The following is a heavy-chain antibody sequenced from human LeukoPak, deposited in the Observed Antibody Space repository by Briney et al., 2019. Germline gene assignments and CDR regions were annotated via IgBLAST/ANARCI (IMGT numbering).Heavy chain of an antibody. V-gene: IGHV3-74*01. J-gene: IGHJ1*01. CDR1: GFTFSTYW. Sequence: GGSLRLSCAGSGFTFSTYWMHWVRQAPGKGLVWVSRIKSDGSTNYADSVKGRFTISRDNAKNTLSLQMNSLRPEDTGVYYCARAPSEIGGYYPEYFRHWGQGTLVTVSS. CDR3: ARAPSEIGGYYPEYFRH. CDR2: IKSDGST. D-gene: IGHD3-3*01.